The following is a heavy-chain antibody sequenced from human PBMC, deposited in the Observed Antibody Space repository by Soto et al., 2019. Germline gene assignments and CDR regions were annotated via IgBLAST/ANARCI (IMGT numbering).Heavy chain of an antibody. V-gene: IGHV4-4*07. J-gene: IGHJ4*02. Sequence: PSETLSLACTVSGGSVGGDYGSWFRQPAGKELEWIGRIYIGENTTYSPPLKTRVTMSGNTYKNQFSLKLRPAPAADTAVYYCARAEGSGTYMDYSDSWGQG. D-gene: IGHD3-10*01. CDR1: GGSVGGDY. CDR2: IYIGENT. CDR3: ARAEGSGTYMDYSDS.